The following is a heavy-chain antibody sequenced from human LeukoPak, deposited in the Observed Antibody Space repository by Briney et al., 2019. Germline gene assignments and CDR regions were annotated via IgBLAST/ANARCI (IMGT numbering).Heavy chain of an antibody. CDR3: TRCLLKGSGGSCYWY. V-gene: IGHV1-2*02. Sequence: ASVKVSCKASGYTFTGYYMHWVRQAPGQGLEWMGWINPNSGGTKYAQKFQGRVTMTRDTSISTAYMELSRLRSDDTAVYYVTRCLLKGSGGSCYWYWGQGTLVTVSS. CDR1: GYTFTGYY. CDR2: INPNSGGT. J-gene: IGHJ4*02. D-gene: IGHD2-15*01.